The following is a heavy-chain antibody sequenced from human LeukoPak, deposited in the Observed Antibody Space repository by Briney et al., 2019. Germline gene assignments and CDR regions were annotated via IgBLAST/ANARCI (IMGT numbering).Heavy chain of an antibody. Sequence: GESLKISCKGSGYTFTSYWIGWVRQMPGKGLEWMGIIYPGDSDTRYSPSFQGQVTISADKSVSTAYLQWSSLKASDTAMYYCARHAPGGDGDLYYYYGMDVWGQGTTVTVSS. CDR3: ARHAPGGDGDLYYYYGMDV. D-gene: IGHD4-17*01. CDR2: IYPGDSDT. CDR1: GYTFTSYW. V-gene: IGHV5-51*01. J-gene: IGHJ6*02.